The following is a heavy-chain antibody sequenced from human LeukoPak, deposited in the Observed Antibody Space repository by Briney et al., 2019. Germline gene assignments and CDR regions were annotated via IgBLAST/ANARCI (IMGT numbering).Heavy chain of an antibody. D-gene: IGHD2-15*01. CDR2: INSDGSIT. J-gene: IGHJ4*02. CDR3: ARGGYCSGGSCYRGFDS. Sequence: GGSLRLSCADSGFTFSNYWMQWVRQAPGKGLVWVSRINSDGSITTYADSVKGRFTVSRDNAKNTLFLQMNSLRDEDTAVYYCARGGYCSGGSCYRGFDSWGQGTLVTVSS. CDR1: GFTFSNYW. V-gene: IGHV3-74*03.